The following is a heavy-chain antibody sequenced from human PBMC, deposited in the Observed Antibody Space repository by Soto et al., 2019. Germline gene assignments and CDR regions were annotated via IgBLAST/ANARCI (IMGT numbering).Heavy chain of an antibody. CDR1: GFSLSTSGVG. Sequence: QITLKESGPTLVKPTQTLTLTCTFSGFSLSTSGVGVGWIRQPPGKALEWLALIYWDDDKRYSPSLKSRLTIAKDTSKNQVVLTMTNMDPVDTATYYCAHRPSYCSGGSCYSGFDYWGQGTLVTVSS. CDR3: AHRPSYCSGGSCYSGFDY. CDR2: IYWDDDK. D-gene: IGHD2-15*01. J-gene: IGHJ4*02. V-gene: IGHV2-5*02.